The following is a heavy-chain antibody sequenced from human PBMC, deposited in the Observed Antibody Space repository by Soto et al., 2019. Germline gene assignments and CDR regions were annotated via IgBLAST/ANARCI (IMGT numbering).Heavy chain of an antibody. CDR1: GGSISSSTYY. D-gene: IGHD1-26*01. V-gene: IGHV4-39*01. CDR2: INYSGNT. CDR3: TRHVSNTGSYAEYFQH. J-gene: IGHJ1*01. Sequence: QLQLQESGPGLVKPSETLSLTCTVSGGSISSSTYYWGWIRQPPGKGLEWIGSINYSGNTYYSTSLTRRVTTSVYTSNTQFSLRLSSVTAADTAFYYCTRHVSNTGSYAEYFQHWGQGTLVTVSS.